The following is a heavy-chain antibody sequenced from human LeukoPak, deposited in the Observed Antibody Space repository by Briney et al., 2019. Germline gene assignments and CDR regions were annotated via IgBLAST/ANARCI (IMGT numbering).Heavy chain of an antibody. Sequence: SETLSLTCTVSGGSISSYYWSWIRQPAGKGLEWIGRIYTSGSTNYNPSLKSRVTMSVDTSKNQFSLKLSSVTAADTAVYYCARVAGIRSSSRWYYYYYYMDVWGKGTTVTVSS. CDR3: ARVAGIRSSSRWYYYYYYMDV. CDR2: IYTSGST. J-gene: IGHJ6*03. V-gene: IGHV4-4*07. D-gene: IGHD6-13*01. CDR1: GGSISSYY.